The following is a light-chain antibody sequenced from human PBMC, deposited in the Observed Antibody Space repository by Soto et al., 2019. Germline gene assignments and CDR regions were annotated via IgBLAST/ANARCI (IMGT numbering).Light chain of an antibody. CDR2: EVS. Sequence: QSALTQPASVSGSTGQSITNSCTGTSSDVGGYNYVSWYQQHPGKAPKLKIYEVSNRPSGVSDRFPGSKSGNTASLTISGLQAEDEADYYCSSFTSINTWVFGGGTKLTVL. CDR1: SSDVGGYNY. J-gene: IGLJ3*02. V-gene: IGLV2-14*01. CDR3: SSFTSINTWV.